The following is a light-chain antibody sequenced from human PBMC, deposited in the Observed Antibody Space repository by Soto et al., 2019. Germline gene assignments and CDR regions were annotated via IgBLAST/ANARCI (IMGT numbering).Light chain of an antibody. V-gene: IGKV1-5*01. CDR3: QQFHTSWT. J-gene: IGKJ1*01. Sequence: DIEMTQSPSTLSASVGDTVTITCRASQDIDIWLAWYQHKSGQAPDLLIYDASTLQTGVPSRFSGGGSGRDFSLTISGLQPDDSATYFCQQFHTSWTFGQGTRV. CDR1: QDIDIW. CDR2: DAS.